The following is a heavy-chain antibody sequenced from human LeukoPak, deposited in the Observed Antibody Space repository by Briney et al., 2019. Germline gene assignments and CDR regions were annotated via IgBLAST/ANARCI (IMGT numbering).Heavy chain of an antibody. J-gene: IGHJ4*02. CDR1: GGSFSGHY. CDR2: INHSGST. D-gene: IGHD6-6*01. V-gene: IGHV4-34*01. Sequence: SETLSLTCAVYGGSFSGHYWSWIRQPQGKGLEWIGEINHSGSTNYSPSLKSRVTISVNTSKNQFSLKLTSVTAADTAVYYCARAGFALAPHRGTPFDYWGQGTLVTVSS. CDR3: ARAGFALAPHRGTPFDY.